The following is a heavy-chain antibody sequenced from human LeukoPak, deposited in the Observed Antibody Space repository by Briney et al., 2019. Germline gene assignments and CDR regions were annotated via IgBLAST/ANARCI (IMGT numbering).Heavy chain of an antibody. CDR3: ARGPNIIAVAGFDY. J-gene: IGHJ4*02. D-gene: IGHD6-19*01. Sequence: ASVKVSCKASGYTFTGYYMHWVRQAPGQGLEWMGWINPNSGGTNYAQKFQGRVTMTRDTSISTAYMELSRLRSDDTAVYYCARGPNIIAVAGFDYWGQGTLVTVSS. V-gene: IGHV1-2*02. CDR1: GYTFTGYY. CDR2: INPNSGGT.